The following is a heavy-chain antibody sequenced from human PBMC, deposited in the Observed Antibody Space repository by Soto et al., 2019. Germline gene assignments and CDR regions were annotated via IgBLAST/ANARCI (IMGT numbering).Heavy chain of an antibody. CDR1: GYTFTGYY. J-gene: IGHJ6*02. Sequence: ASVKVSCKASGYTFTGYYMHWVRQAPVRGLEWMGWINPNSGGTNYAQKFQGRVTMTRDTSISTAYMELSRLRSDDTAVYYCARDRIPSDYYYYGMDVWGQGSTVTVSS. CDR2: INPNSGGT. D-gene: IGHD2-2*02. CDR3: ARDRIPSDYYYYGMDV. V-gene: IGHV1-2*02.